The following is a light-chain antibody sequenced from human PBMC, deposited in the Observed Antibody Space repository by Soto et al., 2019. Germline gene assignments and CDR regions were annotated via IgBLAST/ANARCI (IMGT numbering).Light chain of an antibody. CDR1: QTVYSSL. Sequence: ETWLTQSPGSLSLCPGEIATLSCRAAQTVYSSLLAWYQQKPGQAPRLLIYGASSRATGIPDRFSGSGSGTDFTLTISRVEPEDFAVYHCQQYGNAPITFGQGTRLEIK. CDR3: QQYGNAPIT. J-gene: IGKJ5*01. V-gene: IGKV3-20*01. CDR2: GAS.